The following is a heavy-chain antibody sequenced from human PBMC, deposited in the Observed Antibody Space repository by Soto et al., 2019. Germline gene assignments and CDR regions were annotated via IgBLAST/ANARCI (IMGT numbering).Heavy chain of an antibody. CDR3: ARGLVREVITAFDI. D-gene: IGHD3-10*01. CDR1: GGSFSGYY. J-gene: IGHJ3*02. CDR2: INHSGST. Sequence: QVQLQQWGAGLLKPSETLSLTCAVYGGSFSGYYWCWIRQPPGKGLEWIGEINHSGSTNYNPSLKRRVTISVDTSKNQFSLKLSSVTAADTAVYYCARGLVREVITAFDIWGQGTMVTVSS. V-gene: IGHV4-34*01.